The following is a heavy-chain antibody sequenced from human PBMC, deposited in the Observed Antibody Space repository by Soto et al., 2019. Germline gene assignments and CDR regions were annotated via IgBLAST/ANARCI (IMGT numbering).Heavy chain of an antibody. CDR1: GGSIIRGDYY. CDR2: IYYSGST. D-gene: IGHD6-19*01. V-gene: IGHV4-30-4*01. J-gene: IGHJ4*02. Sequence: SETLSLTCTVSGGSIIRGDYYWILIRQPPGKGLEWIGYIYYSGSTYYNPSLKSRVTISVDTSKNQFSLKLSSVTAADTAVYDGARDGAVARDFDYWGQGTRVTVAS. CDR3: ARDGAVARDFDY.